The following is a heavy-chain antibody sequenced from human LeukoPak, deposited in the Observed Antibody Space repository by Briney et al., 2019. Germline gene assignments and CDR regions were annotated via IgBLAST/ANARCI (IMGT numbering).Heavy chain of an antibody. J-gene: IGHJ3*02. CDR2: SDPEDGET. CDR3: AYRPPGDESFDI. V-gene: IGHV1-24*01. Sequence: GASVKVSCKVSGHTLNGLAMHWVRQATGKGLEWMGGSDPEDGETIYAQKFKGRVTMTEDTATDTAYMELRSLRSEDTAVYYCAYRPPGDESFDIWGQGTLVTVSS. CDR1: GHTLNGLA. D-gene: IGHD3-16*01.